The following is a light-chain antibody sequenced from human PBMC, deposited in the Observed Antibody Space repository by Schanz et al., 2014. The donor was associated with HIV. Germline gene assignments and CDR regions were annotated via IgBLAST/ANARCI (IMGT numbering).Light chain of an antibody. J-gene: IGKJ2*01. CDR2: EAS. CDR1: QSISEW. CDR3: LQYNDDVYT. Sequence: DIQMTQSPSSLSASVGARITITCRASQSISEWLAWYQQKPGQAPNLLISEASTLGSGVPSRFSGTRSGTEFPLTISSLHPDDFATYYCLQYNDDVYTFAQGTKLEIK. V-gene: IGKV1-5*01.